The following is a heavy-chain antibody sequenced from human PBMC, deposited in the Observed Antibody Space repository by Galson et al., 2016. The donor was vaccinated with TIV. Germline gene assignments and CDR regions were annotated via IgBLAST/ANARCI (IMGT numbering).Heavy chain of an antibody. Sequence: QSGAEVKKPGESLKISCKASGYSFATFWVGWVRQMPGEGLEWMGIIWLANSQTFYNPSFRGQVTISADASVTTAYLQWNSLQASDTATYFCASTLDGNFHWDYWGQGTLVSVSS. D-gene: IGHD1-1*01. CDR2: IWLANSQT. V-gene: IGHV5-51*03. CDR3: ASTLDGNFHWDY. CDR1: GYSFATFW. J-gene: IGHJ4*02.